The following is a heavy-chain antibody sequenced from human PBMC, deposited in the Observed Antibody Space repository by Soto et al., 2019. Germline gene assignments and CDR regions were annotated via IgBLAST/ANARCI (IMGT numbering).Heavy chain of an antibody. Sequence: GGSLRLSCAASGFTFSSYAMSWVRQAPGKGLEWVSAISSGGGNKYFADSVKGRFTISRDNSKNTLYLQMNSLRAEDTAVYYCAKDTRVDGTRFDYWGQGTMVTVSS. CDR2: ISSGGGNK. V-gene: IGHV3-23*01. CDR1: GFTFSSYA. J-gene: IGHJ4*02. D-gene: IGHD6-19*01. CDR3: AKDTRVDGTRFDY.